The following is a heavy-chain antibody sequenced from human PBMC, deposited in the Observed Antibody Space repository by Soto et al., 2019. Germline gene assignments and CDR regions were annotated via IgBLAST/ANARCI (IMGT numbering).Heavy chain of an antibody. CDR1: GYTFTNYG. D-gene: IGHD6-6*01. CDR3: SRGTSIPASGDY. V-gene: IGHV1-18*01. CDR2: VSAYNGER. J-gene: IGHJ4*01. Sequence: QVQLVQSGAEVKKPGASVKVSCKASGYTFTNYGINWVRQAPGQGLEWLGWVSAYNGERRYAQRVKATVIMTTDTSTTTAYMELRSLRSDDTAVYYCSRGTSIPASGDYWGQGTLVTVSS.